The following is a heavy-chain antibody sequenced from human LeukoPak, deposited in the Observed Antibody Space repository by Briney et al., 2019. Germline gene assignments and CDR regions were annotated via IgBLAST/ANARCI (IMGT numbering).Heavy chain of an antibody. CDR2: IIPIFGTA. V-gene: IGHV1-69*05. CDR3: ARESCTNGVCYAFDI. D-gene: IGHD2-8*01. CDR1: GGTFSSYA. J-gene: IGHJ3*02. Sequence: GASVKVSCKASGGTFSSYAISWLRQAPGQGLEWMGGIIPIFGTANYAQKFQGRVTITTDESTSKAYMELSSLRSEDTAVYYCARESCTNGVCYAFDIWGQGTMVTVSS.